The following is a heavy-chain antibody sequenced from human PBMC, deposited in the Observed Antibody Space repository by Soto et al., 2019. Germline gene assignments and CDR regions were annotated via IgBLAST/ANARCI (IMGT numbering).Heavy chain of an antibody. CDR2: INHSGST. V-gene: IGHV4-34*01. CDR1: GGSFSGYY. D-gene: IGHD5-12*01. Sequence: PSETLSLTCAVYGGSFSGYYWSWIRQPPGKGLEWIGEINHSGSTNYNPSLKSRVTISVDTSKNQFSLKLSSVTAADTAVYYCARGLGRGYSGYYIDYWGQGTLVTVSS. J-gene: IGHJ4*02. CDR3: ARGLGRGYSGYYIDY.